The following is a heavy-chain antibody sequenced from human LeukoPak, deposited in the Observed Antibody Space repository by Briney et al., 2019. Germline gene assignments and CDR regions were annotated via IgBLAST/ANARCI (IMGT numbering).Heavy chain of an antibody. CDR3: ARHGVAAAGFDY. CDR2: IYYSGST. D-gene: IGHD6-13*01. V-gene: IGHV4-59*08. CDR1: GGSISSYY. Sequence: SETLSLTCTVSGGSISSYYWSWIRQPPGKGLEWIGYIYYSGSTNYNPSLKSRVTISVDTSKSQFSLKLSSVTAADTAVYYCARHGVAAAGFDYWGQGTLVTVSS. J-gene: IGHJ4*02.